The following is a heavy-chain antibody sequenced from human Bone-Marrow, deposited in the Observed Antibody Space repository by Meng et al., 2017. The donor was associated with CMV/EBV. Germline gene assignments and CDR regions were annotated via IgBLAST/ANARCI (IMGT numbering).Heavy chain of an antibody. D-gene: IGHD4-17*01. V-gene: IGHV1-46*01. Sequence: GQRVQSGAEVKKLGAPVQVSCKASGYTFTSYYTHWARQAPAQGREWMGIINPSGGSTSYAQKFQGRVTMTRDTSTSTVYMELSSLRSEDTAVYYCAREGLRGPFDYWGQGTLVTVSS. J-gene: IGHJ4*02. CDR3: AREGLRGPFDY. CDR2: INPSGGST. CDR1: GYTFTSYY.